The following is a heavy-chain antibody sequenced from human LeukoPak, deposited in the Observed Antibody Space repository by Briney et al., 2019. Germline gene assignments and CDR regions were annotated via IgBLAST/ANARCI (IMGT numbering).Heavy chain of an antibody. CDR1: GFTVSSNY. Sequence: GGSLRLSCAASGFTVSSNYMSWVRQAPGKGLKWVSVIYSGGSTYYADSVKGRFTISRDNSKNTLYLQMNSLRAEDTAVYYCARPTVTTGTHYDYWGQGTLVTVSS. J-gene: IGHJ4*02. CDR3: ARPTVTTGTHYDY. D-gene: IGHD4-17*01. V-gene: IGHV3-66*04. CDR2: IYSGGST.